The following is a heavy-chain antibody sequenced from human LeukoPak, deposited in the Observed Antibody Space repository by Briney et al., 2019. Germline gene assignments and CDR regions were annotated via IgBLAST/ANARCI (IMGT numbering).Heavy chain of an antibody. CDR2: MTSSGTTI. D-gene: IGHD2-2*01. J-gene: IGHJ6*03. CDR3: AKLEQYHRGHFYYYMDV. CDR1: GFTFSDYY. Sequence: GGSLRLSCAASGFTFSDYYMTWIRQAPGKGLEWVSYMTSSGTTIYYADSVRGRLTISRDNAKKSLYLQMNSLRAEDTAVYYCAKLEQYHRGHFYYYMDVWGKGTTVTVSS. V-gene: IGHV3-11*01.